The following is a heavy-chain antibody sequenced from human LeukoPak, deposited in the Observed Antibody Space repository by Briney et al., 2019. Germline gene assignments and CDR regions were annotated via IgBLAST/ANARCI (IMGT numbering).Heavy chain of an antibody. V-gene: IGHV1-8*01. D-gene: IGHD6-19*01. CDR2: MNPNSGNT. J-gene: IGHJ4*02. CDR3: ARARSGWYPSHDY. Sequence: GASVKVSCXASGYTFTSYDINWVRQATGQGLEWMEWMNPNSGNTGYAQKFQGRVTMTRNTSISTAYMELSSLRSEDTAVYYCARARSGWYPSHDYWGQGTLVTVSP. CDR1: GYTFTSYD.